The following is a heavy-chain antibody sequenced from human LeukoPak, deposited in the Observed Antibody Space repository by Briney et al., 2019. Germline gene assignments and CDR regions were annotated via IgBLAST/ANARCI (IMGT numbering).Heavy chain of an antibody. CDR1: GYTFLSHG. J-gene: IGHJ6*03. D-gene: IGHD2-2*01. Sequence: ASVKVSCKASGYTFLSHGFSWVRQAPGQGLEWMGWTSTNNRNTNYAQRLQGRVTMTTDTSTNTAYMELRTLRFDDTAVYYGARSQAVVSSSLYYYYMDVWGKGTTIIVSS. V-gene: IGHV1-18*01. CDR3: ARSQAVVSSSLYYYYMDV. CDR2: TSTNNRNT.